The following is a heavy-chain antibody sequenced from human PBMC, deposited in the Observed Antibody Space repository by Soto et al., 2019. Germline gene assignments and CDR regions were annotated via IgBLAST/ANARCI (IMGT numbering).Heavy chain of an antibody. CDR3: ARDNAAAGRGGAFDI. CDR2: ISYDGSNK. D-gene: IGHD6-13*01. V-gene: IGHV3-30-3*01. J-gene: IGHJ3*02. CDR1: GFTFSSYA. Sequence: QVQLVESGGGVVQPGRSLRLSCAASGFTFSSYAMHWVRQAPGKGLEWVAVISYDGSNKYYADSVKGRFTISRDNSKNTLYLQMNSLRAEDTAVYYCARDNAAAGRGGAFDIWGQGTMVTVSS.